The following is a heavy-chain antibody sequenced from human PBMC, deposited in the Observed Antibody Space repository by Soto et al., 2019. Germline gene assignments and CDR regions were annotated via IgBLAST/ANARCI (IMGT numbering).Heavy chain of an antibody. CDR1: GGSFSGYY. V-gene: IGHV4-34*01. J-gene: IGHJ3*02. CDR2: INHSGST. Sequence: SETLSLTCAVYGGSFSGYYWSWIRQPPGKGLEWIGEINHSGSTNYNPSLKSRVTISVDTSKNQFSLKLSSVTAADTAVYYCARGITIFGVVIPSVAFDISGPATMLTVS. CDR3: ARGITIFGVVIPSVAFDI. D-gene: IGHD3-3*01.